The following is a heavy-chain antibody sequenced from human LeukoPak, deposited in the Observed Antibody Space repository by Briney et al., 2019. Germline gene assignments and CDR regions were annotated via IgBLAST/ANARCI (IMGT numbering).Heavy chain of an antibody. V-gene: IGHV1-69*05. Sequence: SVKLSCTASGGTFSSYAISWVRQSPGQGLEWMGRIIPIFGTADYAQKFPGRVTITTDESMPAANLELSSMRSEDTAVYYCARGRPWSGYYDFDYWGQGTLVTVSS. CDR3: ARGRPWSGYYDFDY. CDR2: IIPIFGTA. D-gene: IGHD3-3*01. CDR1: GGTFSSYA. J-gene: IGHJ4*02.